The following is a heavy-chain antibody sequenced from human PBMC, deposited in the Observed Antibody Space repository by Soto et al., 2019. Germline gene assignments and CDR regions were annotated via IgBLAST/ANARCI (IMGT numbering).Heavy chain of an antibody. CDR2: IDPSDSST. CDR1: GYSFTSYC. D-gene: IGHD3-10*01. CDR3: ARHSGSASYYYYGMDV. V-gene: IGHV5-10-1*01. Sequence: GESLKISCKGAGYSFTSYCISWVRQIPGKGLEWMGRIDPSDSSTNSSPSFQDHVTISDDKSISTAYLQWSSLKASDTAMYYCARHSGSASYYYYGMDVWGQGNRVTVSS. J-gene: IGHJ6*02.